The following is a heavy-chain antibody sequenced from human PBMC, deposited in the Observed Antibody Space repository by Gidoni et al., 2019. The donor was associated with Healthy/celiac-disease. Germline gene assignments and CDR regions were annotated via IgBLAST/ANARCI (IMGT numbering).Heavy chain of an antibody. CDR1: GGSISSSSYY. CDR2: LYYSGRT. J-gene: IGHJ5*02. D-gene: IGHD3-10*01. V-gene: IGHV4-39*01. Sequence: QLQLQESGPGLVKPSETLSLTCTVSGGSISSSSYYWGWIRQPPGKGLEWIGSLYYSGRTYYNSSLKSRVTIFVDTSQNQFSLRLSSVTAADTAMYYCARGGSGSSSLHWFDPWGQGTLVTVS. CDR3: ARGGSGSSSLHWFDP.